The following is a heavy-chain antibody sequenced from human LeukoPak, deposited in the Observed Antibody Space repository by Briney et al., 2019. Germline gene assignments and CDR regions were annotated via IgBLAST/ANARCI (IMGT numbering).Heavy chain of an antibody. CDR2: INPSGGST. CDR1: GYTFTSYY. V-gene: IGHV1-46*01. J-gene: IGHJ4*02. Sequence: GASVKVSCKASGYTFTSYYMHWVRQAPGQGLEWMGIINPSGGSTSYAQKFQGRVTMTTDTSTSTAYMELRSLRSDDTAVYYCARGIWDVDTAISDYFDYWGPGTLVTVSS. D-gene: IGHD5-18*01. CDR3: ARGIWDVDTAISDYFDY.